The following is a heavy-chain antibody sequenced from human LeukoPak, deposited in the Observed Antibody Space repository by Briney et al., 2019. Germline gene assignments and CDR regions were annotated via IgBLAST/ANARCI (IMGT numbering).Heavy chain of an antibody. Sequence: SETLSLTCTVSGGSISSGSYYWSWIRQPAGKGREWIGRIYTSGSTNYNPSLKSRVTISVDTSKNQFSLKLSSVTAADTAVYYCARDNSGSYFDAFDIWGQGTMVTVSS. D-gene: IGHD1-26*01. V-gene: IGHV4-61*02. CDR3: ARDNSGSYFDAFDI. CDR2: IYTSGST. J-gene: IGHJ3*02. CDR1: GGSISSGSYY.